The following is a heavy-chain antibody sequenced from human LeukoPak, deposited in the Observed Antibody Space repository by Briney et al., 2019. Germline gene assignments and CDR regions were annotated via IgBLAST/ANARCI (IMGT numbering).Heavy chain of an antibody. D-gene: IGHD5-18*01. CDR1: GFTFSSYS. J-gene: IGHJ4*02. CDR3: ARANANGYTYGNFDY. Sequence: GGSLRLSCPVSGFTFSSYSMNWVRQAPGKGLESVSSISYGSIYIYYADSVKGRFTISRDDAKKSLYLQMNSLRVEDTAVYYCARANANGYTYGNFDYWGQGTLVTVSS. V-gene: IGHV3-21*01. CDR2: ISYGSIYI.